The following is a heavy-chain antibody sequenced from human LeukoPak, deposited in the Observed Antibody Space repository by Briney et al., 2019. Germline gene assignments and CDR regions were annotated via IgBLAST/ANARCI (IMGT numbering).Heavy chain of an antibody. V-gene: IGHV1-69*13. Sequence: SVKVSCKASGGTFSSYAISWVRQAPGQGLEWMGGIIPIFGTANYAQKFQGRVTIIADESTSTAYMELSSLRAEDTAVYYCARVSKTAAADLDYWGQGTLVTVSS. D-gene: IGHD6-13*01. CDR2: IIPIFGTA. CDR1: GGTFSSYA. CDR3: ARVSKTAAADLDY. J-gene: IGHJ4*02.